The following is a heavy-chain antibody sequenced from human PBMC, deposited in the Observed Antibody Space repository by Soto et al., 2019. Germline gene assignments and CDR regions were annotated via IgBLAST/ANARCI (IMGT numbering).Heavy chain of an antibody. CDR1: GYTFTGYY. J-gene: IGHJ5*02. Sequence: QVQLVQSGAEVKKPGASVKVSCKASGYTFTGYYMHWVRQAPGQGLEWMGWINPNSGGTNYAQKFQGRVTMTRDTPISTAYMELSRLRSDDTAVYYCARVQSVVVAAMSWFDPWGQGTLVTVSS. D-gene: IGHD2-15*01. CDR2: INPNSGGT. CDR3: ARVQSVVVAAMSWFDP. V-gene: IGHV1-2*02.